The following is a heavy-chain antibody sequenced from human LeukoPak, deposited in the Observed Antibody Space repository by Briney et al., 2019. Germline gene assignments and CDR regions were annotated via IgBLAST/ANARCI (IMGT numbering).Heavy chain of an antibody. Sequence: GGSLRLSCAASGFTFSSYAMSWVRQAPGKGLEWVSAIGGSGGSTYYADSVKGRFTISRDNSKNTLYQQMNGLRAEDTAVYYCAKDPTAYFDYWGQGTLVTVSS. D-gene: IGHD4-17*01. CDR1: GFTFSSYA. CDR3: AKDPTAYFDY. CDR2: IGGSGGST. V-gene: IGHV3-23*01. J-gene: IGHJ4*02.